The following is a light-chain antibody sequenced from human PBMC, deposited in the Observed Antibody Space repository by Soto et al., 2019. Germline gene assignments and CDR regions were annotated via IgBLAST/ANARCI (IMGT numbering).Light chain of an antibody. CDR2: AAS. Sequence: DLPLTQSPSPLSSTVGYRVTITCRASQSISSYLNWYQQKPGKAPKLLIYAASSLQSGVPSRFSGSGSGTDFTLTISSLQTEDFATYYCQQSYSTPFTFGQGTRVEIK. V-gene: IGKV1-39*01. J-gene: IGKJ5*01. CDR1: QSISSY. CDR3: QQSYSTPFT.